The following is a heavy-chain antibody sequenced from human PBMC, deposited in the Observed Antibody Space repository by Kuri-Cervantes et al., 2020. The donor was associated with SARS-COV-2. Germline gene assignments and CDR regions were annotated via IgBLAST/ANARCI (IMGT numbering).Heavy chain of an antibody. CDR3: ALGYWGSGYPRYYYHMDV. Sequence: SVKVSCKASGGTFSSYAISWVRQAPGQGLEWMGGIIPILGTANYAQKFQGRVTITADESTSTAYMELSSLRSEDTAVYYCALGYWGSGYPRYYYHMDVWGKGTTVTVSS. CDR1: GGTFSSYA. V-gene: IGHV1-69*13. J-gene: IGHJ6*03. D-gene: IGHD3-22*01. CDR2: IIPILGTA.